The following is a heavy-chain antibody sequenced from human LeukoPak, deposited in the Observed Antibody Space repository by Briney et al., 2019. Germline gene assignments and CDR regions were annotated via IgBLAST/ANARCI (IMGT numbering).Heavy chain of an antibody. CDR1: GFTFSNYA. Sequence: GGSLRLSCAASGFTFSNYAMSWVRQAPGKGLEWVSAISASGSGTYYADSVRGRFTISRDNSKNTLCLEMSSLRAEDTAVYYCAKELGLTLPFDCWGQGTLVTVSS. D-gene: IGHD3-16*01. CDR2: ISASGSGT. J-gene: IGHJ4*02. CDR3: AKELGLTLPFDC. V-gene: IGHV3-23*01.